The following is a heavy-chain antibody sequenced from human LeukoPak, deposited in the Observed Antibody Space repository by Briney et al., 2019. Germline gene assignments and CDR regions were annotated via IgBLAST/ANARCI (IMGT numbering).Heavy chain of an antibody. CDR1: GFTFSSYG. J-gene: IGHJ4*02. Sequence: GGSLRLSCAASGFTFSSYGMHWVRQAPGKGLEWVAVIWYDGSNKYYADSVKGRFTISRDNSKSTLYLQMNSLRAEDTAVYYCAREPSSTSTDLDYWGQGTLVTVSS. D-gene: IGHD2-2*01. CDR3: AREPSSTSTDLDY. CDR2: IWYDGSNK. V-gene: IGHV3-33*01.